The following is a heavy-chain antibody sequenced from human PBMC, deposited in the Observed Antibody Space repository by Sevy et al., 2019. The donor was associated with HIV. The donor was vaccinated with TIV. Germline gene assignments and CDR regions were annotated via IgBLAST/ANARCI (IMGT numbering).Heavy chain of an antibody. CDR2: IHHNGNT. CDR1: TGSITSYW. Sequence: SETLSLTCTVSTGSITSYWWTWIRQPPGKGLEWFANIHHNGNTNYNPSLKSRVTISVDTSKSQFSLRLSSVTAADTAMYYCAGETAWGRDYSWGQRTRVTVSS. V-gene: IGHV4-59*08. CDR3: AGETAWGRDYS. D-gene: IGHD1-1*01. J-gene: IGHJ4*02.